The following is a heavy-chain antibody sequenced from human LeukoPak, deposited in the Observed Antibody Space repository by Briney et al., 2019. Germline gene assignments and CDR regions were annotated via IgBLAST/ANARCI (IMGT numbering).Heavy chain of an antibody. CDR1: GGSISSGGYS. CDR2: IYHSGST. Sequence: SSETPSLTCAVSGGSISSGGYSWSWIRQPPGKGLEWIGYIYHSGSTYYNPSLKSRVTISVDRSKNQFSLKLSSVTAADTAVYYCARAVMTTALGYYFDYWGQGTLVTVSS. CDR3: ARAVMTTALGYYFDY. D-gene: IGHD4-17*01. V-gene: IGHV4-30-2*01. J-gene: IGHJ4*02.